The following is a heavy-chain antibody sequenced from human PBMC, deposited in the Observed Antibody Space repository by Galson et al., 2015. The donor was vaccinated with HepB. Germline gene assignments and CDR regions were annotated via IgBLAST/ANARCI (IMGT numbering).Heavy chain of an antibody. CDR3: AKGFLGALHI. D-gene: IGHD3-10*01. Sequence: SLRLSCAASGFTFSNYPMIWVRQSPGKGLEWLSEISDRGDRQYYADSVKGRFTVFRDNSNNILYVQLNRLRVEDAAMYHCAKGFLGALHIWGQGTLVTVSS. CDR2: ISDRGDRQ. V-gene: IGHV3-23*01. J-gene: IGHJ3*02. CDR1: GFTFSNYP.